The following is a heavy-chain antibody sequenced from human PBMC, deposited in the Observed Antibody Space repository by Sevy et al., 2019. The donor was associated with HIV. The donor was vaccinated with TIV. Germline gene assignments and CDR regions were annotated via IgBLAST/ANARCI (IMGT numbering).Heavy chain of an antibody. Sequence: GGSLRLSCAASGFTFSRYWMSWVRQAPGKGLEWVANINQDGSDNNYVDSVKGRFTISRDNAKNSLYLQMNSLRAEDTAVYYGANSMVRGVIDTYWGQGTLVTVSS. J-gene: IGHJ4*02. V-gene: IGHV3-7*01. CDR1: GFTFSRYW. D-gene: IGHD3-10*01. CDR2: INQDGSDN. CDR3: ANSMVRGVIDTY.